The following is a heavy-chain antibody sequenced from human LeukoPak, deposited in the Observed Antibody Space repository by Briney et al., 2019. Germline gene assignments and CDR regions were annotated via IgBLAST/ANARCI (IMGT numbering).Heavy chain of an antibody. D-gene: IGHD1-26*01. J-gene: IGHJ4*02. CDR3: AKGPLSGSYRQYYFDY. CDR2: ISCSGGST. V-gene: IGHV3-23*01. Sequence: AGSLRLSCAASGFTFSSYAMSWVRQAPGKGLEWVAAISCSGGSTYYADSVKGRFTISRDNSKNTLYLQMNSMSAEDTAVYYCAKGPLSGSYRQYYFDYWGQGTLVTISS. CDR1: GFTFSSYA.